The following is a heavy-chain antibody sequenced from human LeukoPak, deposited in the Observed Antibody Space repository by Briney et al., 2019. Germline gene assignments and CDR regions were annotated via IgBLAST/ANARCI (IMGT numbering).Heavy chain of an antibody. CDR3: ARDLAVSGELLQVY. V-gene: IGHV1-2*02. D-gene: IGHD1-26*01. CDR1: GGTSSSYA. Sequence: ASVKVSCKASGGTSSSYAISWVRQAPGQGLEWMGWINPNSGGTNYAQKFQGRVTMTRDTSISTAYMELSRLRSDDTAVYYCARDLAVSGELLQVYWGQGTLVTVSS. CDR2: INPNSGGT. J-gene: IGHJ4*02.